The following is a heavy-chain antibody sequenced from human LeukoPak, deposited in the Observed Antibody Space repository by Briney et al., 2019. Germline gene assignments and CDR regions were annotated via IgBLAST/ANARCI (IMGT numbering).Heavy chain of an antibody. D-gene: IGHD3-22*01. Sequence: SGTLSLTCAVSGDSISNSNWWSWVRQTPGKGLEWIGEIYHSGSTNYNPSLKSRVTISLDKPKNHFSLKLSSVTAADTAVYYCAREGYYDSNGYYDSGDYWGQGTLVTVSS. CDR1: GDSISNSNW. CDR3: AREGYYDSNGYYDSGDY. V-gene: IGHV4-4*02. J-gene: IGHJ4*02. CDR2: IYHSGST.